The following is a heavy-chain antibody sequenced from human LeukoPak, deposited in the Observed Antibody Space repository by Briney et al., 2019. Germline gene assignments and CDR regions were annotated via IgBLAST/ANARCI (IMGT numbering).Heavy chain of an antibody. CDR1: GYTFTGYY. D-gene: IGHD2-15*01. Sequence: ASVKVSCKASGYTFTGYYMHWVRQAPGQGLEWMGWINPNSGGTNYAQKLQGRVTMTRDTSISTAYMELSRLRSDDTAVYYCARAAGYCSGGSCPSYYFDYWGQGTLVTVSS. CDR2: INPNSGGT. J-gene: IGHJ4*02. V-gene: IGHV1-2*02. CDR3: ARAAGYCSGGSCPSYYFDY.